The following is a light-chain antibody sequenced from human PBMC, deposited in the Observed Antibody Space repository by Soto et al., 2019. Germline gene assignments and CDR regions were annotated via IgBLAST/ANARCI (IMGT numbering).Light chain of an antibody. J-gene: IGKJ5*01. CDR3: QQRSNWPDA. V-gene: IGKV3-11*01. CDR1: QSLINF. Sequence: EIVLTQSPATLSLSPGERATLSCRASQSLINFVAWYQHKPGQPPRLLIYDASKRATGIPTRFSGSGSGTDFTLTISSLQPEDFAVYYCQQRSNWPDALGQGTRLEIK. CDR2: DAS.